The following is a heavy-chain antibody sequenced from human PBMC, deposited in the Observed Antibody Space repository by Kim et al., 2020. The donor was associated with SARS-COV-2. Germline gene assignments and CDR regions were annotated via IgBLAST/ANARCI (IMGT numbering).Heavy chain of an antibody. CDR2: ISGSGVST. CDR3: AKDFYWDTSGAEAFDI. Sequence: GGSLRLSCAASGFTFSSFAMNWVRQAPGKGLEWVSGISGSGVSTYYADSVKGRFTFSRDNSKNTLYLQMNSLRAEDTAVYYCAKDFYWDTSGAEAFDIWG. J-gene: IGHJ3*02. CDR1: GFTFSSFA. D-gene: IGHD2-15*01. V-gene: IGHV3-23*01.